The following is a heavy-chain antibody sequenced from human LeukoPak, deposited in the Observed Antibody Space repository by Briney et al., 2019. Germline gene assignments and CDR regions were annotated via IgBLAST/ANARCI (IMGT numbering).Heavy chain of an antibody. CDR2: INPNSGGI. V-gene: IGHV1-2*02. CDR3: ARGLSQKWELRVRAFDI. CDR1: GYTFTGYY. Sequence: ASVKVSCKASGYTFTGYYMHWVRQAPGQGLEWMGWINPNSGGINYAQKFQGRVTMTRDTSISTAYMELSRLRSDDTAVYYCARGLSQKWELRVRAFDIWGQGTMVTVSS. J-gene: IGHJ3*02. D-gene: IGHD1-26*01.